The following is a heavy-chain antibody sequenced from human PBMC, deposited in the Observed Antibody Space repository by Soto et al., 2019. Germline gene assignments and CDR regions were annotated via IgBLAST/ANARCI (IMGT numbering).Heavy chain of an antibody. CDR3: ARESGSNCSGGSCSGADAFDI. V-gene: IGHV1-69*13. D-gene: IGHD2-15*01. Sequence: ASVKVSCKASGCTFSSYAISWVRQAPGQVLEWMGGIIPIFGTANYAQKFQGRVTITADESTSTAYMELSSLRSEDTAVYYCARESGSNCSGGSCSGADAFDIWGQGTMVTVSS. CDR2: IIPIFGTA. J-gene: IGHJ3*02. CDR1: GCTFSSYA.